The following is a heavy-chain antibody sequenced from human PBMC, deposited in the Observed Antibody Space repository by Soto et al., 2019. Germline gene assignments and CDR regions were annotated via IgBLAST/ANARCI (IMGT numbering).Heavy chain of an antibody. Sequence: SETLSLTCTVSGGSISSGGYYWSWIRQHPGKGPEWIGYIYYSGSTYYNPSLKSRVTISVDTSKNQFSLKLSSVTAADTAVYYCARERQVGATVVFDYWGQGTLVTVSS. CDR3: ARERQVGATVVFDY. J-gene: IGHJ4*02. CDR1: GGSISSGGYY. CDR2: IYYSGST. V-gene: IGHV4-31*03. D-gene: IGHD1-26*01.